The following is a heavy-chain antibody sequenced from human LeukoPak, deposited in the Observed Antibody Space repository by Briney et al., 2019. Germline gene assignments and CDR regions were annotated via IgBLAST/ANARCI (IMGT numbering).Heavy chain of an antibody. CDR2: IIPIFGTA. D-gene: IGHD3-10*01. CDR1: GGTFSSYA. Sequence: GASVKVSCKASGGTFSSYAISWVRQAPGQGLEWMGGIIPIFGTANYAQKFQGRVTITTDESTSTAYMELSSLRSEDTAVYYCARMAMVRGVIGLWYYFDYWGQGTLVTVSS. J-gene: IGHJ4*02. CDR3: ARMAMVRGVIGLWYYFDY. V-gene: IGHV1-69*05.